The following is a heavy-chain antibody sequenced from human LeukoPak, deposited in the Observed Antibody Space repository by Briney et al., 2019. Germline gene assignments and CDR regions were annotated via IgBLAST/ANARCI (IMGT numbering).Heavy chain of an antibody. CDR3: ARDHVAIALTNYLDY. Sequence: RAGGSLRLSCAASGFTFSSYAMSWVRQAPGKGLEWVSNINRNGGNTAYADSVKGRFTISRDNAKNSLYLQMNSLRAEDTALYYCARDHVAIALTNYLDYWGQGTLVTVSS. D-gene: IGHD1-1*01. CDR2: INRNGGNT. CDR1: GFTFSSYA. V-gene: IGHV3-20*04. J-gene: IGHJ4*02.